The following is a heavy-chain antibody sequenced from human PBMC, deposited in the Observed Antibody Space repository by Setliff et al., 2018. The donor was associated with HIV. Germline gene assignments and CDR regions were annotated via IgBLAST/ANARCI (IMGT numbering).Heavy chain of an antibody. CDR3: AAGPDYYYFYNSGSLTSFDH. J-gene: IGHJ4*02. V-gene: IGHV1-58*02. CDR1: GFTFTTSA. Sequence: GASVKVSCKASGFTFTTSAMQWVRQARGQRLEWIGWIVVGSGNTNYAQKFQERVTITRDMSTSTAYMELSSLRSEDTAVYYCAAGPDYYYFYNSGSLTSFDHWGQGTLVTVSS. CDR2: IVVGSGNT. D-gene: IGHD3-10*01.